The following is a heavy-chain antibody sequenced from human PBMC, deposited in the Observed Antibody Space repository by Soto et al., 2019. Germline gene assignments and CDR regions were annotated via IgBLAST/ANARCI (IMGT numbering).Heavy chain of an antibody. CDR2: TSYDGSNE. Sequence: QVQLVESGGGVVQPGRSLRLSCAASGFTFNDYGMHWVRQPPGKGLEWVALTSYDGSNEYYADSVKGRFTISRDNSKNTVYLQMNSLRAGDTAVYYCAKQLFGDYACLDSWGQGTLVPVSS. CDR3: AKQLFGDYACLDS. CDR1: GFTFNDYG. D-gene: IGHD3-10*01. V-gene: IGHV3-30*18. J-gene: IGHJ4*02.